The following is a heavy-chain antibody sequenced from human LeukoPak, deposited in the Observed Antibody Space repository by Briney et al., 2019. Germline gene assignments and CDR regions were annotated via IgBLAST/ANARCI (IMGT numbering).Heavy chain of an antibody. Sequence: GGSLRLSCAASGFTFSRHWMTWVRQAPGKGLEWVANIKEDGTKKNYVDSVKGRFTISRDNSKNTLYLQMNSLRAEDTAVYYCAKGATQYCSGGSCHLAYWGQGTLVTVSS. CDR2: IKEDGTKK. J-gene: IGHJ4*02. CDR3: AKGATQYCSGGSCHLAY. V-gene: IGHV3-7*03. D-gene: IGHD2-15*01. CDR1: GFTFSRHW.